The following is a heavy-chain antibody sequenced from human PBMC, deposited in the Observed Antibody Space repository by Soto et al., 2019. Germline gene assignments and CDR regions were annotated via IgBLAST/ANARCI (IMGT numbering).Heavy chain of an antibody. J-gene: IGHJ4*02. Sequence: PSETLSLTCVVSGYSISSGYYWGWIRQPPGKGLEWIGSIYHSGSTYYNPSLKSRVTISVDTSKNQFSLKLSSVTAADTAVYYCARDTKDYGGSKYYFDYWGQGTLVTVSS. CDR2: IYHSGST. V-gene: IGHV4-38-2*02. CDR3: ARDTKDYGGSKYYFDY. CDR1: GYSISSGYY. D-gene: IGHD4-17*01.